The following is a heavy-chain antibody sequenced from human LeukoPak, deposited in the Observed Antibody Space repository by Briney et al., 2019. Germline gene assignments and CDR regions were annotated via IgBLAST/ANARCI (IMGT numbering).Heavy chain of an antibody. J-gene: IGHJ6*03. Sequence: ASVKVSCKASGYTFTSYYMHSVRHAPGQRLQWMGIINPSGGRTSYAQKFQGRLTMTRDMSTSTVYMELSSLRSEDTAVYYCARGGHSSSSYYYYYYMDVWGKGTTVTVSS. CDR2: INPSGGRT. CDR3: ARGGHSSSSYYYYYYMDV. V-gene: IGHV1-46*01. CDR1: GYTFTSYY. D-gene: IGHD6-6*01.